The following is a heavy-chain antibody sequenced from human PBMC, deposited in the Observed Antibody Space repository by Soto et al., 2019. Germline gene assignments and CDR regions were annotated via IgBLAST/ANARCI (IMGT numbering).Heavy chain of an antibody. CDR2: IHYSGFT. D-gene: IGHD3-22*01. Sequence: QVQLRESGPGLVKPSETLSLTCAVSGVSITGYYWSWIRQPPGKGLEWVGHIHYSGFTPYNPSLMCRVTISVYTSKNQFSVNMTSVTAADTVVYYWARVAEERSGYYRPEYFRTWCQGTLVTVSS. J-gene: IGHJ1*01. V-gene: IGHV4-59*01. CDR3: ARVAEERSGYYRPEYFRT. CDR1: GVSITGYY.